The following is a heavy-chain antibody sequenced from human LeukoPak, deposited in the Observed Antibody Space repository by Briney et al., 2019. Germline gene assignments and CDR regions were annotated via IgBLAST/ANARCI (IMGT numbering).Heavy chain of an antibody. V-gene: IGHV1-69*05. D-gene: IGHD3-22*01. J-gene: IGHJ3*02. CDR3: ARARITMIVVVSQDAFDI. Sequence: ASVKVSCKASGGTFSSYAISWVRQAPGQGLEWMGRIIPIFGTANYAQKFQGRVTITTDESTSTAYTELSSLRSEDTAVYYCARARITMIVVVSQDAFDIWGQGTMVTVSS. CDR1: GGTFSSYA. CDR2: IIPIFGTA.